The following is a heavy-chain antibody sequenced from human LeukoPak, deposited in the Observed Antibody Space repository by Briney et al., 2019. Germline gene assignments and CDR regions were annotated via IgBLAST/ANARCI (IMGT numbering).Heavy chain of an antibody. CDR3: ARENRAITIFDI. J-gene: IGHJ3*02. CDR1: GGSISSYY. Sequence: PSETLSLTCTVSGGSISSYYWSWIRQPPGKGLEWIGYIYYSGSTNYNPSLKSRVTISVDTSKNQFSLKLSSVTAADTAVYYCARENRAITIFDIWGQGTMVTVSS. D-gene: IGHD3-3*01. CDR2: IYYSGST. V-gene: IGHV4-59*01.